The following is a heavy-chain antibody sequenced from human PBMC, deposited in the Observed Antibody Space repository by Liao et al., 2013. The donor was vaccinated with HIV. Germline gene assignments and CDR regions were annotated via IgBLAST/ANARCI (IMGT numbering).Heavy chain of an antibody. CDR3: ARGIRIAAAVTPYYYYMDV. CDR1: GGSISTYY. V-gene: IGHV4-59*12. CDR2: IYNIGST. D-gene: IGHD6-13*01. Sequence: QVQLQESGPGLVKPSETLSLTCTVSGGSISTYYWNWIRQSPGMGLEWIGYIYNIGSTNYNPSLKSRVTISVDTSKNQFSLKLSSVTAADTAVYYCARGIRIAAAVTPYYYYMDVWGKGTTVTVSS. J-gene: IGHJ6*03.